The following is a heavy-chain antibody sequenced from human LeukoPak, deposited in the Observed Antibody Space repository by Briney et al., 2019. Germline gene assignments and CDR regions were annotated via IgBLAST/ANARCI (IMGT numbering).Heavy chain of an antibody. J-gene: IGHJ5*02. Sequence: GTSVKVSCKASGYTFTSYYMHWVRQAPGQGLEWMGIINPSGGSTSYAQKFQGRVTMTRDTSTSTVYMELSSLRSDDTAVYYCASGIAAPTSPPTAWGQGTLVTVSS. CDR2: INPSGGST. D-gene: IGHD6-6*01. V-gene: IGHV1-46*01. CDR1: GYTFTSYY. CDR3: ASGIAAPTSPPTA.